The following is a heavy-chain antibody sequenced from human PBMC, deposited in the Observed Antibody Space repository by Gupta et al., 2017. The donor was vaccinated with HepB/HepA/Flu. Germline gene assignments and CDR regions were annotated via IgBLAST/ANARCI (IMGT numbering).Heavy chain of an antibody. CDR3: ATTYCGSGNYYYYLDF. Sequence: EVQLEQSGAEVKKPGATVKISCKVSGYIFPDYYTHWVPQAPGKGLEWMGVVDNGDGEKIYAEKFQGRVTITANTSTDTAYMELSSLRSEDTAVYCCATTYCGSGNYYYYLDFWGKGTTVTVSS. V-gene: IGHV1-69-2*01. CDR2: VDNGDGEK. CDR1: GYIFPDYY. J-gene: IGHJ6*03. D-gene: IGHD3-10*01.